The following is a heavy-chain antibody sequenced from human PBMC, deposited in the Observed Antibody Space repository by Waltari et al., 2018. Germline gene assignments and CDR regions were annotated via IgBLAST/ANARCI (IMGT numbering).Heavy chain of an antibody. CDR3: ARDDSYCSGGSCYDY. CDR1: GGSISSYY. J-gene: IGHJ4*02. D-gene: IGHD2-15*01. V-gene: IGHV4-59*01. Sequence: QVQLQESGPGLVKPSETLSLTCTVSGGSISSYYWSWIRQPPGKGLEWIGYIYYSGSTNDNPSLKSRVTISVDTSKNQFSLKLSSVTAADTAVYYCARDDSYCSGGSCYDYWGQGTLVTVSS. CDR2: IYYSGST.